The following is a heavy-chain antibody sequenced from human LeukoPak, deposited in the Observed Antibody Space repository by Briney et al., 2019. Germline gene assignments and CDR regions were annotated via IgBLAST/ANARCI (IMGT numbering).Heavy chain of an antibody. D-gene: IGHD3-10*01. CDR1: GFTFDDYG. CDR3: ARGGEITMVRGVMSYYYYMDA. Sequence: GGSLRLSCAASGFTFDDYGMSWVRQAPGKGLEWVSGINWNGGSTGYADSVKGRFTISRDNAKNSLYLQMNSLRAEDTALYHCARGGEITMVRGVMSYYYYMDAWGKGTTVTISS. CDR2: INWNGGST. V-gene: IGHV3-20*01. J-gene: IGHJ6*03.